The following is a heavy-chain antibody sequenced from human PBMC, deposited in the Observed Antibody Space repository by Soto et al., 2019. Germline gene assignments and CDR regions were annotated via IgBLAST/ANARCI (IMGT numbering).Heavy chain of an antibody. D-gene: IGHD1-26*01. V-gene: IGHV3-53*01. CDR3: ARYFPFSGYHFSGSYYYNY. J-gene: IGHJ4*02. CDR1: GFTVSDNY. Sequence: PGGSLRLSCTASGFTVSDNYMNWVRQPPGKGLEWVSVIYRDGRTYYADSVKGRFTISRDNFSNKVFLQMNSLRAEDTAIYYCARYFPFSGYHFSGSYYYNYWGQGTLVTVS. CDR2: IYRDGRT.